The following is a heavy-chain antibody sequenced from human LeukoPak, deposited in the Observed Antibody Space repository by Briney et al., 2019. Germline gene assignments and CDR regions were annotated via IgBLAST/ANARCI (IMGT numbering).Heavy chain of an antibody. CDR1: GGPFSSYA. CDR3: ARDRRYYDFWSGPAYYYYGLDV. D-gene: IGHD3-3*01. J-gene: IGHJ6*02. Sequence: SVKVSCKASGGPFSSYAITWVRQAPGQGLECMGEIIPIFGTTNYAQKFQGRVTITADESTSTAYMELSSLRSEDTAVYYCARDRRYYDFWSGPAYYYYGLDVWGQGTTVTVSS. V-gene: IGHV1-69*13. CDR2: IIPIFGTT.